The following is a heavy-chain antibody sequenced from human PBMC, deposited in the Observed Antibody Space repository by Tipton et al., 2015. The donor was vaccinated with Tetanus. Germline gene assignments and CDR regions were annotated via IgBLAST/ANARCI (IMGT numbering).Heavy chain of an antibody. CDR1: GASISTTSYY. Sequence: LRLSCTVSGASISTTSYYWGWVRQPPGKGLECIGSVYYGGTPYYNPSLKSRVTISVDTSKNQFSLSLRSVTAADTAVYYCTTTAVGVPLDPWGQVTLVTVSS. CDR3: TTTAVGVPLDP. D-gene: IGHD6-13*01. CDR2: VYYGGTP. J-gene: IGHJ5*02. V-gene: IGHV4-39*01.